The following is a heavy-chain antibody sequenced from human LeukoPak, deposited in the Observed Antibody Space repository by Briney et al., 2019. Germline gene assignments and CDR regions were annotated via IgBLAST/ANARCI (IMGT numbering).Heavy chain of an antibody. Sequence: ASVKVSCKASGYTFTGYYMHWVRQAPGQGLEWMGWINPNGGGTNYAQKFLGRITMTRDTSISTAYMELSRLRSDDTAVYYCASATTYCGADCYPLDAFDIWGQGTMVTVSS. CDR2: INPNGGGT. V-gene: IGHV1-2*02. CDR1: GYTFTGYY. CDR3: ASATTYCGADCYPLDAFDI. J-gene: IGHJ3*02. D-gene: IGHD2-21*02.